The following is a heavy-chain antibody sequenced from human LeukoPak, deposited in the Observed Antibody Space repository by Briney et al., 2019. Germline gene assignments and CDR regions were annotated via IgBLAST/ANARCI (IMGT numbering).Heavy chain of an antibody. CDR1: GGSISSYY. CDR2: IYYSGST. Sequence: SETLSLTCTVSGGSISSYYWSWIRQPPGKGLEWIGYIYYSGSTNYNPSLKSRVTISVDTSKNQFSLKLSSVTAADTAVYYCARGGTTLRFFGLLFDYWGQGTLVTVSS. V-gene: IGHV4-59*01. CDR3: ARGGTTLRFFGLLFDY. J-gene: IGHJ4*02. D-gene: IGHD3-3*01.